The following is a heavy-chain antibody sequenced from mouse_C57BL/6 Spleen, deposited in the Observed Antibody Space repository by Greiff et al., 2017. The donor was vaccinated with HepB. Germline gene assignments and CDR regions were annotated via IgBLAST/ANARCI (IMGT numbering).Heavy chain of an antibody. V-gene: IGHV1-59*01. Sequence: VQLQQSGAELVRPGTSVKLSCKASGYTFTSYWMHWVKQRPGQGLEWIGVIDPSDSYTNYNQKFKGMATLTVDKSSSTAYMQLSSLTSEDSAVYYCAYTGSIPYYFDYWGQGTTLTVSS. D-gene: IGHD1-1*01. CDR1: GYTFTSYW. J-gene: IGHJ2*01. CDR3: AYTGSIPYYFDY. CDR2: IDPSDSYT.